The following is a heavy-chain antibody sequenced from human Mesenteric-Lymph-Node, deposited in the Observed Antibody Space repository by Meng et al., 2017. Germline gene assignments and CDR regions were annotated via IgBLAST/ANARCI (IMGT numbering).Heavy chain of an antibody. CDR3: ARLSGNYGGAFDI. D-gene: IGHD1-26*01. V-gene: IGHV4-59*01. CDR1: GGSISSYS. J-gene: IGHJ3*02. CDR2: ISNTGGT. Sequence: SETLSLTCTVSGGSISSYSWTWIRQPPGKGLEWIGYISNTGGTNYHASRRSRVAISVDTSKNQLSLKVTSVTAADTAVYYCARLSGNYGGAFDIRGQGTLVTVSS.